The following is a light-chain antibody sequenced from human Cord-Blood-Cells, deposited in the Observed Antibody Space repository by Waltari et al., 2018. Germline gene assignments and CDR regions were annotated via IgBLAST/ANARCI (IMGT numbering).Light chain of an antibody. J-gene: IGLJ2*01. CDR3: QAWDSSSYVV. V-gene: IGLV3-1*01. CDR1: KLGDKY. Sequence: SYELTQPPSVSVSPGQTASITCSGDKLGDKYACWYQQKPGQSPVLVIYQDSKRPSGIPGRCSGSNSGNTATLTISGTQAMDEADYYCQAWDSSSYVVFGGGTKLTVL. CDR2: QDS.